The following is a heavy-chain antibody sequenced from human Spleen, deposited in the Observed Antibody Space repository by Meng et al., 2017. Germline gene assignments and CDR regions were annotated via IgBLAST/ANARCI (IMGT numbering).Heavy chain of an antibody. CDR1: GFTFSSYG. CDR2: IWYDGSNK. D-gene: IGHD3-3*01. Sequence: GESLKISCAASGFTFSSYGMHWVRQAPGKGLEWVAVIWYDGSNKYYADSVKGRFTISRDNSKNTLYLQMNSLRAEDTAVYYCARVTWGSGYYKAFDYWGQGTLVTVSS. J-gene: IGHJ4*02. V-gene: IGHV3-33*01. CDR3: ARVTWGSGYYKAFDY.